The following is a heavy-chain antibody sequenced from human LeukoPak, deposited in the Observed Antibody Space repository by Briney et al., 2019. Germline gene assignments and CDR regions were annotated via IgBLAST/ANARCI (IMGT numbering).Heavy chain of an antibody. CDR3: ARGLAVVVPAAIHWFDP. V-gene: IGHV1-8*03. CDR2: INPNSGNT. CDR1: GYTFTSYD. J-gene: IGHJ5*02. Sequence: ASVKVSCKPSGYTFTSYDINWVRPATGQGLEWMGWINPNSGNTGYAQKFQGRVAITRNTSISTAYMELSRRRSEYTAVYYGARGLAVVVPAAIHWFDPWGEGSLLTVSS. D-gene: IGHD2-2*01.